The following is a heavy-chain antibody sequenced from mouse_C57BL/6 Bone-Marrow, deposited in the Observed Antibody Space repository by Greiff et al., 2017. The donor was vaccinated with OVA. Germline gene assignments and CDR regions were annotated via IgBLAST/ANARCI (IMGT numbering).Heavy chain of an antibody. CDR1: GYTFTSYW. CDR2: IDPSDSYT. V-gene: IGHV1-50*01. CDR3: ASAGFAD. Sequence: QVQLQQPGAELVKPGASVKLSCKASGYTFTSYWMQWVKQRPGQGLEWIGEIDPSDSYTNYNQKFKGKATLTVDTSSSTAYMQLSSLTSEDSAVYYCASAGFADWGRGTLVTVSA. J-gene: IGHJ3*01.